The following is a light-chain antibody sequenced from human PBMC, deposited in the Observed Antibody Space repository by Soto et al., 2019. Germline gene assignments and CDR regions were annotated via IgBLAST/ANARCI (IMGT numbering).Light chain of an antibody. CDR2: GAS. CDR1: QDIRND. Sequence: AIQMTQSPSFLSASVGDRVTITCRTSQDIRNDLGWYQQKPGKAPKLLIYGASSLHTGVPSRFSGSGSGTDFALTINSLQPEDSAIYFCLQDNSDPWTFGQGTKVEIK. V-gene: IGKV1-6*01. J-gene: IGKJ1*01. CDR3: LQDNSDPWT.